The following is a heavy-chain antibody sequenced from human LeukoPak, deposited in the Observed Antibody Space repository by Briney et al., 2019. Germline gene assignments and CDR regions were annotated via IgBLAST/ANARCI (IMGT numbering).Heavy chain of an antibody. D-gene: IGHD3-16*01. J-gene: IGHJ6*02. CDR3: ARGGGLDV. CDR1: GFTFNTYG. Sequence: GRSLRLSCAASGFTFNTYGMNWVRQAPGKGLEWVASINHNGNVNYYVDSVKGRFTISRDNAKNSLYLQMSNLRAEDTAVYFCARGGGLDVWGQGATVTVSS. V-gene: IGHV3-7*03. CDR2: INHNGNVN.